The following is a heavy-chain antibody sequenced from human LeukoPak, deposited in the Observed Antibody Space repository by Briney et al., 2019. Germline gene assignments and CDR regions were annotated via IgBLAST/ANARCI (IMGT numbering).Heavy chain of an antibody. CDR1: GFTFSNYW. J-gene: IGHJ4*02. CDR3: ARVSGWYIFDY. CDR2: INSDGSTT. Sequence: GGSLRLSCAASGFTFSNYWMHWVRQAPGQGLVWVSHINSDGSTTNYADSVKGRFTISRDNAKNTLYLQMNGLRAEDTAVYYCARVSGWYIFDYWGQGTLVSVSS. D-gene: IGHD6-19*01. V-gene: IGHV3-74*01.